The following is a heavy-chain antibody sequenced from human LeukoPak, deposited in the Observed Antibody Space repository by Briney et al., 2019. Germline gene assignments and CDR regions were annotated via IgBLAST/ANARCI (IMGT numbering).Heavy chain of an antibody. D-gene: IGHD2-8*01. V-gene: IGHV1-46*01. CDR1: YTFXXXY. J-gene: IGHJ4*02. CDR2: INPSGGST. Sequence: YTFXXXYMHWVRQAPGQGLEWMGIINPSGGSTSYAQKFQGRVTMTRDTSTSTVYMELSSLRSEDTAVYYCARDGCTNGVCYSLYWGQGTLVTVSS. CDR3: ARDGCTNGVCYSLY.